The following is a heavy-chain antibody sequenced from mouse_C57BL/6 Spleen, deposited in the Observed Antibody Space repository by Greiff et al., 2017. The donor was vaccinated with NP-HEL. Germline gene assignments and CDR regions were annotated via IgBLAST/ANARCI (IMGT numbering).Heavy chain of an antibody. V-gene: IGHV1-76*01. J-gene: IGHJ4*01. CDR3: AREAQALYYYAMDY. CDR1: GYTFTDYY. Sequence: QVQLQQSGAELVRPGASVKLSCKASGYTFTDYYINWVKQRPGQGLEWIARIYPGSGNTYYNEKFKGKATLTAEKSSSTAYMQLSSLTSEDSAVYFCAREAQALYYYAMDYWGQGTSVTVSS. D-gene: IGHD3-2*02. CDR2: IYPGSGNT.